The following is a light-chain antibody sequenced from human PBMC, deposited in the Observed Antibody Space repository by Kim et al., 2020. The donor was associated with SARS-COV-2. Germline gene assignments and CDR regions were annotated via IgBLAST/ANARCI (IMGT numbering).Light chain of an antibody. CDR1: QSVSSSY. V-gene: IGKV3-20*01. J-gene: IGKJ2*01. Sequence: LAPGERATLYCRASQSVSSSYLAWYQQKPGQAPRRLIYGASSRATGIPDRFSGSGSGTDFTLTISRLEPEDFAVYYCQQYGSSLYTFGQGTKLEI. CDR2: GAS. CDR3: QQYGSSLYT.